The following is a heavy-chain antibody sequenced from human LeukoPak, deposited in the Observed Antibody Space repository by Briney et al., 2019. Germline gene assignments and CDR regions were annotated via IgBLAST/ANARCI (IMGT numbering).Heavy chain of an antibody. CDR3: ARDSNGWYHYRGFDP. J-gene: IGHJ5*02. D-gene: IGHD6-19*01. Sequence: GASVKVSCKASGYTFTSYGISWVRQAPGQGLEWMGWISAYNGNTNYAQKLQGRVTMTTDTSTSTAYMELRSLRSDDTAVYYCARDSNGWYHYRGFDPWGQGTLVTVSS. V-gene: IGHV1-18*01. CDR2: ISAYNGNT. CDR1: GYTFTSYG.